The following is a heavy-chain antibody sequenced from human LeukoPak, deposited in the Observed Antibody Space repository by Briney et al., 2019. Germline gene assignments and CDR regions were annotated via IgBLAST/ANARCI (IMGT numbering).Heavy chain of an antibody. CDR1: GFTFSSYW. J-gene: IGHJ6*03. V-gene: IGHV3-7*01. D-gene: IGHD1-26*01. CDR3: ARDVAYSGSYYYYYYMDV. CDR2: IKQDGSEK. Sequence: GSLRLSCVTSGFTFSSYWMSWVRQAPGKGLEWVANIKQDGSEKYYVDSVKGRFTISRDNAKNSLYLQMNSLRAEDTAVYYCARDVAYSGSYYYYYYMDVWGKGTTVTISS.